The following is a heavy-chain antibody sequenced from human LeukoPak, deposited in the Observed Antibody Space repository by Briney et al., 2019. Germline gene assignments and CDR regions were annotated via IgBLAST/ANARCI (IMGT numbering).Heavy chain of an antibody. D-gene: IGHD5-18*01. CDR2: ISYDGSNK. V-gene: IGHV3-30*03. CDR1: GFTFSSYG. J-gene: IGHJ4*02. Sequence: GGSLRLSCAASGFTFSSYGMHWVRQAPGKGLEWVAVISYDGSNKYYADSVKGRFTISRDNSKNTLYLQMNSLRAEDTAVYHCVTGYYYFDYWGQGTLVTVSS. CDR3: VTGYYYFDY.